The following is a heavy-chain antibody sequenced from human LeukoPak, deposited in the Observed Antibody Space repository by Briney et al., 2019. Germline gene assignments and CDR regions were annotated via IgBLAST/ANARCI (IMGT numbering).Heavy chain of an antibody. D-gene: IGHD6-6*01. CDR2: ISSSSSYI. J-gene: IGHJ5*02. Sequence: GGSLRLSCTASGYTFSSYSIYWVRQAPGKGLEWVSSISSSSSYIYYADSVKGRFTISRDNAKNSLYLQMNSLRAEDTAVYYCARDSSLSARRGWFDPWGQGTLVTVSS. CDR1: GYTFSSYS. V-gene: IGHV3-21*01. CDR3: ARDSSLSARRGWFDP.